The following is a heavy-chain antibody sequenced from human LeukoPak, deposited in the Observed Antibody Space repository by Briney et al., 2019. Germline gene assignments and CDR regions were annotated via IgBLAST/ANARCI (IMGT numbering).Heavy chain of an antibody. CDR1: GFTFSGYY. CDR2: ISPNSGGT. V-gene: IGHV1-2*02. J-gene: IGHJ4*02. Sequence: ASVKVSCKASGFTFSGYYRHWVRQAPGQGLEWMAWISPNSGGTNYVQKFQGRVTVTRDTSISTDYMEISGLTSDDTALYYCAREPSGSGGYDYWGQGTLVTVSS. D-gene: IGHD3-10*01. CDR3: AREPSGSGGYDY.